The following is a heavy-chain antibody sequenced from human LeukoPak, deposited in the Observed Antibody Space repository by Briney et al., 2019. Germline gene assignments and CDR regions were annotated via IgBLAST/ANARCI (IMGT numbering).Heavy chain of an antibody. CDR3: ARTGSSSGEGKDY. CDR1: GFTFSSYA. J-gene: IGHJ4*02. Sequence: PGGSLRLSCAASGFTFSSYAMSWVRQAPGKGLEWVSAISGSGGSTYYADSVKGRFTISRDNSKNTLYLQMNSLRPEDTAVYYCARTGSSSGEGKDYWGQGTLVTVSS. D-gene: IGHD6-6*01. V-gene: IGHV3-23*01. CDR2: ISGSGGST.